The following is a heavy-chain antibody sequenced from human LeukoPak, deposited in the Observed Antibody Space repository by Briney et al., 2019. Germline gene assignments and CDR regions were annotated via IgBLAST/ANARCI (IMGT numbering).Heavy chain of an antibody. D-gene: IGHD2-21*01. Sequence: GASVKVSCKASGYTFTSYDMHWVRQAPGQGLEWMGWVSGYNGNTNYAQKFEGRVAMTTDTSSSTAYMELRSLKSDDTAIYYCARGDWFDPWGQGTLVTVSS. V-gene: IGHV1-18*04. CDR1: GYTFTSYD. J-gene: IGHJ5*02. CDR2: VSGYNGNT. CDR3: ARGDWFDP.